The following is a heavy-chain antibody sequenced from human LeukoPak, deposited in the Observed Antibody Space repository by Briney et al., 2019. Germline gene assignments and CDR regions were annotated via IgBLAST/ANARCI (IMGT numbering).Heavy chain of an antibody. J-gene: IGHJ4*02. CDR3: VRDNPRCCGVIPANIDDF. CDR2: INGGGSPI. D-gene: IGHD2-21*01. CDR1: GFTFSRDS. V-gene: IGHV3-48*01. Sequence: GGSLRLSCAASGFTFSRDSMNWVRQAPGKGLEWVAYINGGGSPIYYADSVRGRFTISRDNAKSSLYLQMNSLRAEDTALYYCVRDNPRCCGVIPANIDDFWGQGTLVTVSS.